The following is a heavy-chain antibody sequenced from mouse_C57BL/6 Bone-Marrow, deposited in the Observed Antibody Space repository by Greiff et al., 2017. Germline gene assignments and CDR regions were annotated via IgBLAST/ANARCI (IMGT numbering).Heavy chain of an antibody. V-gene: IGHV14-4*01. CDR1: GFNITDDY. CDR3: NTINTVVVDY. J-gene: IGHJ2*02. CDR2: IDPENGDT. D-gene: IGHD1-1*01. Sequence: VQLQQSGAELVRPGASVKLSCTASGFNITDDYMHWVKQRPEQGLEWIGWIDPENGDTEYASKFTGKATITADPSSNTAYMQLSRLTSEDTAVXNCNTINTVVVDYWGQGTSLTVSS.